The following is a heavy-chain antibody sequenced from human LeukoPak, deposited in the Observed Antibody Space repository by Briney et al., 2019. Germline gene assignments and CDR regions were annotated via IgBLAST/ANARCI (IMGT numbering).Heavy chain of an antibody. CDR1: GFTFSSYS. CDR3: ARDLSPVVRASPMGY. CDR2: ISTSGSYI. Sequence: GGSLRLSCAASGFTFSSYSMNWVRQAPGKGLEWVSYISTSGSYIYYSDSVKGRFTMSRDNAKNSLYLQMNGLRAEDTAVYYCARDLSPVVRASPMGYWGQGTLVTVSS. V-gene: IGHV3-21*01. D-gene: IGHD3-10*01. J-gene: IGHJ4*02.